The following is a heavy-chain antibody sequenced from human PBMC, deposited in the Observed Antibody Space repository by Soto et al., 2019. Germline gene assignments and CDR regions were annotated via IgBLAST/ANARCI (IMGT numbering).Heavy chain of an antibody. Sequence: GGSLRLSCAASGFTFSSYAMSWVRQAPGKGLEWVSAISGGGGSTYYADSVKGRFTISRDNSKNTLYLQMNSLRAEDTAVYYCAKASSVIAARLGVDYWGQGTLVTVSS. J-gene: IGHJ4*02. CDR3: AKASSVIAARLGVDY. D-gene: IGHD6-6*01. V-gene: IGHV3-23*01. CDR2: ISGGGGST. CDR1: GFTFSSYA.